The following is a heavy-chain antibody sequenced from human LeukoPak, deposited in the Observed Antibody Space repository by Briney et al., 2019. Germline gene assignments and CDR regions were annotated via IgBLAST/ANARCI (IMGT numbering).Heavy chain of an antibody. J-gene: IGHJ6*03. V-gene: IGHV3-21*01. D-gene: IGHD1-26*01. CDR3: ARDPYSGSYGGDYYYYMDV. CDR2: ITSGSGHI. CDR1: GFTFSSYN. Sequence: PGGSLRLSCAASGFTFSSYNMNWVRQTPGQGLEWVSSITSGSGHIYYADSVKGRFTISRDNAKSSLYLQMNSLRAEDTAVYYCARDPYSGSYGGDYYYYMDVWGKGTTVTISS.